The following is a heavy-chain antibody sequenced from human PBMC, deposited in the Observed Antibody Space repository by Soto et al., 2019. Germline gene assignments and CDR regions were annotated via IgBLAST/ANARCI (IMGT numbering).Heavy chain of an antibody. CDR2: ISGSGGST. CDR3: AKEMEVAYGYYYYGMDV. V-gene: IGHV3-23*01. D-gene: IGHD4-17*01. CDR1: GFTFSSYA. Sequence: GGSLRLSCAASGFTFSSYAMSWVRQAPGRGLEWVSAISGSGGSTYYADSVKGRFTISRDNSKNTLYLQMNSLRAEDTAVYYCAKEMEVAYGYYYYGMDVWGQGTTVTVSS. J-gene: IGHJ6*02.